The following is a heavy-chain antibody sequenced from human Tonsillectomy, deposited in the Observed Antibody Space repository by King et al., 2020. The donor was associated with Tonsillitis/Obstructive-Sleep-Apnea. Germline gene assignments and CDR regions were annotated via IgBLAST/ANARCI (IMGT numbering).Heavy chain of an antibody. CDR2: ISWNSGGI. J-gene: IGHJ4*02. CDR3: TKAVGTTVTAYFDY. V-gene: IGHV3-9*01. Sequence: VQLVESGGGLVQPGRSLRLSCAASGFTFDEYAMHWVRQAPGEGLEWVSGISWNSGGIVYADSVKGRFTISRDNAKNSLYLQMISLRSEDTALYYCTKAVGTTVTAYFDYWGQGTLVTVSS. CDR1: GFTFDEYA. D-gene: IGHD4-17*01.